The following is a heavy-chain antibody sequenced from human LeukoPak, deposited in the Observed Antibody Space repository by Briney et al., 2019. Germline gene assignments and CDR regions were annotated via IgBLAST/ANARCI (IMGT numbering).Heavy chain of an antibody. V-gene: IGHV4-34*01. Sequence: SETLSLTCAVYGGSFSGYYWGWIRQPPGKGLEWIGSIHDSGSTYYNPSLKSRVTISVDTSKNQFSLKLSSVTAADTAVYYCARPYSSIWSFDYWGQGTLVTVSS. CDR1: GGSFSGYY. D-gene: IGHD6-13*01. CDR3: ARPYSSIWSFDY. J-gene: IGHJ4*02. CDR2: IHDSGST.